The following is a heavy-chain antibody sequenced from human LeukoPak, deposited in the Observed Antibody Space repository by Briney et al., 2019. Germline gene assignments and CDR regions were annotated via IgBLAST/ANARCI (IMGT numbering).Heavy chain of an antibody. D-gene: IGHD1-1*01. J-gene: IGHJ4*02. V-gene: IGHV3-74*01. CDR3: AREQLVFSLGL. Sequence: TGGPLRLSCAASGVTFSRYWLHWVRQLPGKGLVWVSRIKGVESSTNYADSVKGRFTISRDNAKNTLYLQMNSLRVEDTGVYYCAREQLVFSLGLWGQGTLVTVSS. CDR2: IKGVESST. CDR1: GVTFSRYW.